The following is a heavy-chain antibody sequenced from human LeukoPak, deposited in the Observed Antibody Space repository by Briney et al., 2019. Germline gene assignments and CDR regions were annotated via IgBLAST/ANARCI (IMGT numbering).Heavy chain of an antibody. J-gene: IGHJ2*01. V-gene: IGHV4-39*01. CDR1: GASISSSTYY. CDR2: VFYSRHT. CDR3: ASLGSSPHWYFDV. Sequence: SETLSLTCTVSGASISSSTYYWGWLRQPPGKGLEWIGTVFYSRHTYYNPSLKSRVTISVDTSRNQFSLMLSSVTATDTAVYHCASLGSSPHWYFDVWGRGTLVTVSS. D-gene: IGHD7-27*01.